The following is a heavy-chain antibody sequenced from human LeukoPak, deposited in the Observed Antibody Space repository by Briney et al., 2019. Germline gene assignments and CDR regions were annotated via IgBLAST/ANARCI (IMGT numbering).Heavy chain of an antibody. Sequence: GGSLRLSCAASGFTFSSYSMNWVRQAPGKGLEWVSSISSSSSYIYYADSVKGRFTISRDNAKNSLYLQMNSLRAEDTAVYYCARDHTYYDIFGLPHGGDYFDYWGRGTLVTVSS. CDR1: GFTFSSYS. CDR3: ARDHTYYDIFGLPHGGDYFDY. D-gene: IGHD3-9*01. J-gene: IGHJ4*02. CDR2: ISSSSSYI. V-gene: IGHV3-21*01.